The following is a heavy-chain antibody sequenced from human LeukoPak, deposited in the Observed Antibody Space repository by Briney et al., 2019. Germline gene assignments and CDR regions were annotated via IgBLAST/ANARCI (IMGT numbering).Heavy chain of an antibody. J-gene: IGHJ4*02. D-gene: IGHD3-10*01. CDR2: PRNKANSYTT. CDR3: ARVSGFGYFFDY. Sequence: QPGGSLRLSCAASGFTLSDHYMDWVRQAPGKGLEWVARPRNKANSYTTEYAASVKGRFTISRDDSKNSLYLQMNSLKSEDTAVYYCARVSGFGYFFDYWGQGTLVTVSS. V-gene: IGHV3-72*01. CDR1: GFTLSDHY.